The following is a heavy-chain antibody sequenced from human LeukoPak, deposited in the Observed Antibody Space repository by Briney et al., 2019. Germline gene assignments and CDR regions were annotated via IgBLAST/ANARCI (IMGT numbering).Heavy chain of an antibody. J-gene: IGHJ4*02. V-gene: IGHV4-34*01. Sequence: SETLSLTCAVYGGSFSGYYWSWIRQPPGKGLEWIGEINHSGSTNYNPSIKSRVTISVDTSKNQFSLKLSSVTAADTAVYYCARGANHDYDYVWGSYRYRRYYFDYWDQGTLVTVSS. CDR1: GGSFSGYY. CDR2: INHSGST. D-gene: IGHD3-16*02. CDR3: ARGANHDYDYVWGSYRYRRYYFDY.